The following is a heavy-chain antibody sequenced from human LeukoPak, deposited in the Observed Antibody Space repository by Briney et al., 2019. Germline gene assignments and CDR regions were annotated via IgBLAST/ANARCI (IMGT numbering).Heavy chain of an antibody. D-gene: IGHD3-3*01. J-gene: IGHJ4*02. CDR2: IISSSSSYI. CDR3: ARDDHFDYDFWSGYFSSGFEEKYYFDY. Sequence: GGSLRLSCAASGFTFSSYSMNWVRQAPGKGLECVSSIISSSSSYIYYADSGKVRFTISRDHAKNSLYLQMKSLRAEDTAVYYCARDDHFDYDFWSGYFSSGFEEKYYFDYWGQGTLVTVSS. CDR1: GFTFSSYS. V-gene: IGHV3-21*01.